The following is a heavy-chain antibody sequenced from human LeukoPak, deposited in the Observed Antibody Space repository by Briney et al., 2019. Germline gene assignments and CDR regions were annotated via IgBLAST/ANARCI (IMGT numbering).Heavy chain of an antibody. CDR1: GFTFSSYS. J-gene: IGHJ2*01. Sequence: GGSLRLSCAASGFTFSSYSMHWVRQAPGKGLEWVAVISYDGSNKYYADSVEGRFTVSRDNSKNTLFLQMNSLRAEDTAVYYCAKIAVSGLWYFDLWGRGTLVTVSS. CDR3: AKIAVSGLWYFDL. D-gene: IGHD6-19*01. V-gene: IGHV3-30-3*02. CDR2: ISYDGSNK.